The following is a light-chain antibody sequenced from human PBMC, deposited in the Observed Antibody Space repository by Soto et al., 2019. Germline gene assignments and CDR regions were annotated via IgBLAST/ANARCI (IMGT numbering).Light chain of an antibody. CDR1: QGISSA. CDR2: DAS. V-gene: IGKV1-13*02. J-gene: IGKJ5*01. CDR3: QQFNSYPFIT. Sequence: AIQLTQSPSSLSASVGDRVTITCRASQGISSALAWYQQKPGKAPKLLIYDASSLESGVPSRFSGSGSGTDFTLTISSLQPEDFATYYCQQFNSYPFITFGQGKRLEIK.